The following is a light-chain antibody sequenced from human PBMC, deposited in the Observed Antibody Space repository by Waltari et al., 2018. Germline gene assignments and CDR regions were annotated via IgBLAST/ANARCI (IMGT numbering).Light chain of an antibody. CDR2: WAS. CDR1: RSVLYPDNNNNY. J-gene: IGKJ1*01. CDR3: HQHYTTPWT. V-gene: IGKV4-1*01. Sequence: DIAMTQSPDSLAVSLGERATINCKSSRSVLYPDNNNNYLTWYQQKPGQPPQLLISWASTRESGVPDRFIGSGSGTDFTLTISSLQAEDVAVYYCHQHYTTPWTFGQGTQVEL.